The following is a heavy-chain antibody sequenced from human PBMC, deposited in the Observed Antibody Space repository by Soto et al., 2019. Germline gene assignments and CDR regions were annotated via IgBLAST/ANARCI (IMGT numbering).Heavy chain of an antibody. Sequence: SLRLSCAASGFTFSSYGMHWVRQAPGKGLEWVAVISYDGSNKYYADSVKGRFTISRDNSKNTLYLQMNSLRAEDTAVYYCAKDDSSGYIADYWGQGTLVTVSS. J-gene: IGHJ4*02. V-gene: IGHV3-30*18. CDR2: ISYDGSNK. D-gene: IGHD3-22*01. CDR1: GFTFSSYG. CDR3: AKDDSSGYIADY.